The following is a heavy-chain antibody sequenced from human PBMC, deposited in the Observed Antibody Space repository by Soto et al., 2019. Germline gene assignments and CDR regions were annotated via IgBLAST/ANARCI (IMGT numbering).Heavy chain of an antibody. CDR1: GYTFTSYG. CDR3: AGGSITETTEDWSNL. J-gene: IGHJ5*02. CDR2: ISAYNGNT. V-gene: IGHV1-18*04. D-gene: IGHD1-20*01. Sequence: ASVKVSCKASGYTFTSYGISWVRQAPGQGLEWMGWISAYNGNTNYAQKLQGRVTMTTDTSTSTAYMELRSLRSDDTAVYYCAGGSITETTEDWSNLWGEGTPVTVSS.